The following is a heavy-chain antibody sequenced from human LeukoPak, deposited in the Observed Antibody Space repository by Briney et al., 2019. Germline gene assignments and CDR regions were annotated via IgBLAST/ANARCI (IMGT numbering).Heavy chain of an antibody. Sequence: ASVKVSCKASGYTFTSYGISWVRQAPGQGLEWMGGIIPIFGTANYAQKFQGRVTITADESTSTAYMELSSLRSEDTAVYYCARAPYNYYDSSGYSQGVGYWGQGTLVTVSS. J-gene: IGHJ4*02. CDR3: ARAPYNYYDSSGYSQGVGY. CDR1: GYTFTSYG. CDR2: IIPIFGTA. D-gene: IGHD3-22*01. V-gene: IGHV1-69*13.